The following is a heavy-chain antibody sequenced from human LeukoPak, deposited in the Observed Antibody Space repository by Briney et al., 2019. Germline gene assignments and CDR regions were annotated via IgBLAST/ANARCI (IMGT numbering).Heavy chain of an antibody. CDR2: IKRDGSEK. J-gene: IGHJ4*02. CDR3: ARDQLWSPFDY. Sequence: GGSLRLSCAASGLTFSNYWMNWVRPAPGKGLEWVANIKRDGSEKYYVDSVKGRFTISRDNAKNSLYLQMNSLRAEDTAVYYCARDQLWSPFDYWGQGTLVTVSS. V-gene: IGHV3-7*04. CDR1: GLTFSNYW. D-gene: IGHD5-18*01.